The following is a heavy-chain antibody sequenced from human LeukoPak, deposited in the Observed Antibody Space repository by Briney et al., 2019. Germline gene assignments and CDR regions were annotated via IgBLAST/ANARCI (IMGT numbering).Heavy chain of an antibody. CDR2: IYHSGST. CDR3: ARDLYSSSNL. V-gene: IGHV4-30-2*01. D-gene: IGHD6-6*01. Sequence: SETLSLTCTVSGGSISSGGYYWSWIRQPPGKGLEWIGYIYHSGSTYYNPSLKSRVTISVDRSKNQFSLKLSSVTAADTAVYYCARDLYSSSNLWGQGTMVTVSS. J-gene: IGHJ3*01. CDR1: GGSISSGGYY.